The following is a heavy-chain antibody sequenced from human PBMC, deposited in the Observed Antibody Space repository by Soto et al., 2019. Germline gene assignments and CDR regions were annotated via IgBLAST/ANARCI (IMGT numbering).Heavy chain of an antibody. D-gene: IGHD6-6*01. Sequence: GGSLRLSCAASGFTFSSYSMNWVRQAPGKGLEWVSSISSSSSYVYYADSVKGRFTISRDNAKNSLYLQMNSLRAEDTAVYYCARDPEARPFGFYYFDYWGQGTLVTVSS. CDR2: ISSSSSYV. V-gene: IGHV3-21*01. CDR3: ARDPEARPFGFYYFDY. CDR1: GFTFSSYS. J-gene: IGHJ4*02.